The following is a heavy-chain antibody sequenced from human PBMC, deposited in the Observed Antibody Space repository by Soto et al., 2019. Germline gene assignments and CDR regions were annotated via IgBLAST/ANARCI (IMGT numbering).Heavy chain of an antibody. CDR1: GFTFSSYS. CDR3: ARDWLPEPPIVVVTAGWFDP. V-gene: IGHV3-48*02. J-gene: IGHJ5*02. CDR2: ISSSSRTI. D-gene: IGHD2-21*02. Sequence: EVQLVESGGGLVQPGGSLRLSCAASGFTFSSYSMNWVRQAPGKGLEWASDISSSSRTIYYADSVKGRFTISRDNAKNSLYLQMNSLRDEDTAVYYCARDWLPEPPIVVVTAGWFDPWGQGTLVTVSS.